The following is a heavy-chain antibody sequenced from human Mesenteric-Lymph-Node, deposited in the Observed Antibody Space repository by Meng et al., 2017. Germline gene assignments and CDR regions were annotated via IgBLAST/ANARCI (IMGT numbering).Heavy chain of an antibody. CDR2: TNHRGTT. D-gene: IGHD6-13*01. Sequence: SETLSLTCAVSGLFGDSFGGYYWSWIRQSPGKGLEWIGETNHRGTTNYTPSLKSRVSISIDTSKSQFSLKLSSVTAADTAVYYCARGVAAAGTSPGDFDYWGQGTLVTVSS. CDR3: ARGVAAAGTSPGDFDY. V-gene: IGHV4-34*01. J-gene: IGHJ4*02. CDR1: GLFGDSFGGYY.